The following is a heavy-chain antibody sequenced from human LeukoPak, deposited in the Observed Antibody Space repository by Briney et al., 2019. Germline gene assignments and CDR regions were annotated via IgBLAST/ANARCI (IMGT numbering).Heavy chain of an antibody. V-gene: IGHV3-23*01. CDR1: GFTFSSSA. CDR3: ARAPIGAFDI. Sequence: GGSLRLSCVTSGFTFSSSAMTWVRQAPGKGLEWVSTITVGGGDTNYADSVKGRFTISRDNSKNTLYLQMNSLRAEDTAVYYCARAPIGAFDIWGQGTMVTVSS. CDR2: ITVGGGDT. J-gene: IGHJ3*02.